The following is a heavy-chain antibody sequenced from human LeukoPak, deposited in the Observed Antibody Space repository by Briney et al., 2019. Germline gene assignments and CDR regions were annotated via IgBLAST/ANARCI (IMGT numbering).Heavy chain of an antibody. Sequence: GGSPRLSCAASGFTFNTYTMNWVRQAPGKGLEWVSTISSSSSVIYYADSVKGRFTISRDHAKNSLYLQMNSLRAEDTAVYYCASKAVGDIPFDYWGQGTLVTVSS. CDR2: ISSSSSVI. V-gene: IGHV3-21*01. D-gene: IGHD2-21*02. CDR1: GFTFNTYT. CDR3: ASKAVGDIPFDY. J-gene: IGHJ4*02.